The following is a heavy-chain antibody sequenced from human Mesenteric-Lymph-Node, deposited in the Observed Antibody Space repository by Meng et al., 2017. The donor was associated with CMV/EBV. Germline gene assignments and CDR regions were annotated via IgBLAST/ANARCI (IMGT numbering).Heavy chain of an antibody. CDR2: TSYDRNSE. V-gene: IGHV3-30-3*01. Sequence: GESLKISCVASGFTFSSCAIHWVRQAPGKGLEWVAITSYDRNSEYYAISVKGRFTISRDNSKNTVYLQMNSLRPEDTAMYYCGREPMVRGVINTFDYWGQGTLVTVSS. D-gene: IGHD3-10*01. CDR1: GFTFSSCA. J-gene: IGHJ4*02. CDR3: GREPMVRGVINTFDY.